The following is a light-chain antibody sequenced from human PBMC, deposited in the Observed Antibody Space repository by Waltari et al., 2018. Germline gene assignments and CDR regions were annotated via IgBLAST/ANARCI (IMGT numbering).Light chain of an antibody. Sequence: ELVLTQSPGPASLSPGEGAPLSCRASQSVTSNLLAWYQQKPGQAPRPLIYGASSRATGIPDRFSGGGSGTDFTLTISRLEPEDCAVYYCHQYSSSPVTFGGGTKVEIK. CDR3: HQYSSSPVT. V-gene: IGKV3-20*01. CDR1: QSVTSNL. J-gene: IGKJ4*01. CDR2: GAS.